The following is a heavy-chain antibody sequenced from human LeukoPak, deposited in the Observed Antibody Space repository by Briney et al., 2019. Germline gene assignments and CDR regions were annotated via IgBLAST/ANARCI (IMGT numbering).Heavy chain of an antibody. D-gene: IGHD5-18*01. V-gene: IGHV3-23*01. CDR2: ITGGGTT. CDR1: GFTFNNYA. CDR3: ARVIALDTSMGIFDY. J-gene: IGHJ4*02. Sequence: GGSLRLSCAASGFTFNNYAMSWVRQAPGKGLEWVSAITGGGTTYHADSLRGRFSISRDNSKNTLYLQMNSLRAEDTAIYYCARVIALDTSMGIFDYWGQGTLVTVSS.